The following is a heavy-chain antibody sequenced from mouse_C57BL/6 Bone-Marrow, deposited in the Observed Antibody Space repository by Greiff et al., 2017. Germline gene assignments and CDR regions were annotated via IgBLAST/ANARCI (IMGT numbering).Heavy chain of an antibody. V-gene: IGHV1-64*01. CDR3: GSNYYFDY. Sequence: VQLQQSGAELVKPGASVKLSCKASGYTFTSYWMHWVKQRPGQGLEWIGMIHPNSGSTNYNEKFKSKATLTVDKSSSTAYMQLSSLTSEDAAVYYCGSNYYFDYWGKGTTLTVSS. D-gene: IGHD2-5*01. CDR1: GYTFTSYW. CDR2: IHPNSGST. J-gene: IGHJ2*01.